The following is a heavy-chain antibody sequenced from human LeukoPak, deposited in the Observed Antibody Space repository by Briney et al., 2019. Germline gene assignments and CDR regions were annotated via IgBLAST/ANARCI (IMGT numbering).Heavy chain of an antibody. D-gene: IGHD3-22*01. J-gene: IGHJ4*02. CDR1: GGSISSYH. Sequence: SETLSLTCTVSGGSISSYHWSWFRQAPGKGLEWIGYIYDSGSTNFNPSLKSRVTISVDTSKNQFSLKLSSVTAADTAVYYCARALGIIMIVAFPYYFDYWGQGTLVTVSS. CDR3: ARALGIIMIVAFPYYFDY. V-gene: IGHV4-59*01. CDR2: IYDSGST.